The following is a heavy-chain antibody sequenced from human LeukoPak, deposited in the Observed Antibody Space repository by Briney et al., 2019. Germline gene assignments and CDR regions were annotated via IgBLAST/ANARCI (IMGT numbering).Heavy chain of an antibody. Sequence: PGGSLRLSCAASGFTFSSYAMHWVRQAPGKGLEYVSAISSNGGSTYYANSVKGRFTISRDNSKNTPYLQMGSLRAEDMAVYYCARVRLSGSYFFDYWGQGTLVTVSS. D-gene: IGHD1-26*01. J-gene: IGHJ4*02. CDR3: ARVRLSGSYFFDY. CDR2: ISSNGGST. CDR1: GFTFSSYA. V-gene: IGHV3-64*01.